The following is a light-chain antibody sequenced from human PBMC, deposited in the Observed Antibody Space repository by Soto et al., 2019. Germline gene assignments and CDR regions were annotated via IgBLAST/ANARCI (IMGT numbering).Light chain of an antibody. J-gene: IGLJ1*01. CDR3: GVWDSRLTTYV. V-gene: IGLV1-44*01. Sequence: QSVLTQPPSASGTPGQRVTISCSGSSSNIGSNTVNWYQQLPGTAPKLLIYSNNQRPSGVPDRFSGSKSGTSASLAISGLQSEDEADYYCGVWDSRLTTYVFGSGTKVTVL. CDR2: SNN. CDR1: SSNIGSNT.